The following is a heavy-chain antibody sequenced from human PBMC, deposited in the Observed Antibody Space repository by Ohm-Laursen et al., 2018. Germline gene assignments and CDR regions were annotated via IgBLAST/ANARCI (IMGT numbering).Heavy chain of an antibody. J-gene: IGHJ5*02. CDR1: GFSVSTNY. D-gene: IGHD4-23*01. CDR2: IDRGGNG. Sequence: SLKLSCSASGFSVSTNYMNWARQAPGKGLEWVSEIDRGGNGYYAESVKGRFTISRDNPKNTLYLQMNNLRAEDSAVYYCASYYGGYDPWGQGTLVTVSS. CDR3: ASYYGGYDP. V-gene: IGHV3-53*01.